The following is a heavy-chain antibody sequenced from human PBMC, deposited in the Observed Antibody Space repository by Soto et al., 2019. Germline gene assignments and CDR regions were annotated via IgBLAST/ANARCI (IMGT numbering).Heavy chain of an antibody. CDR3: AKFHDYDHHDGH. CDR2: IYYSGST. Sequence: SETLSLTCTVSGGSISGYYWSWIRQPPGKGLEWIGYIYYSGSTKYNPSLKSRVSISVDTSKNQFSLKLSSVTAADTAVYFCAKFHDYDHHDGHWGPGTLFTVPS. D-gene: IGHD4-17*01. J-gene: IGHJ4*02. CDR1: GGSISGYY. V-gene: IGHV4-59*08.